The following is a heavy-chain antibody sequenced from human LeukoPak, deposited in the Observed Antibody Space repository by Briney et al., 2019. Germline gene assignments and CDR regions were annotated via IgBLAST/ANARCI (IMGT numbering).Heavy chain of an antibody. CDR1: GFTFSSYS. D-gene: IGHD6-13*01. CDR3: ASLQQLATGGNY. Sequence: GGSLRLSCAASGFTFSSYSMNWVRQAPGKGLEWVSSISSSSSYIYYADSVKGRFTISRDNAKNSLYLQMNSLRAEDTAVYYCASLQQLATGGNYWGQGTLVTVSS. CDR2: ISSSSSYI. J-gene: IGHJ4*02. V-gene: IGHV3-21*01.